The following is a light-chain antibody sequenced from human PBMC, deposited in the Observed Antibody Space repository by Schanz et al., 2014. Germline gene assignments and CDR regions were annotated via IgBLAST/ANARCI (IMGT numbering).Light chain of an antibody. CDR2: DAS. J-gene: IGKJ2*01. Sequence: EIVLTQSPATLSLSPGERATLSCRASQSVSSYLAWYQQKPGQAPRLLIYDASNRATGIPARFSGSGSGTDFTLTVSSLQSEDFADYYCQQYNYWPPFTFGQGTKLEIK. V-gene: IGKV3-11*01. CDR3: QQYNYWPPFT. CDR1: QSVSSY.